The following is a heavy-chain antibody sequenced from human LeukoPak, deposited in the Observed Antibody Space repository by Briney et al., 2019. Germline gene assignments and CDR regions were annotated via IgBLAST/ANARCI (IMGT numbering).Heavy chain of an antibody. V-gene: IGHV4-59*08. CDR1: GGSISSYY. CDR3: ARPRTGLHTFDI. CDR2: FYYSGST. Sequence: SETLSPTCTVSGGSISSYYWSWIRQPPGKGLEWIGSFYYSGSTYFNPSHKRRLTISVDTSKNEFSLKLTSVTAADTAVYYCARPRTGLHTFDIWGQGTVVTVSS. J-gene: IGHJ3*02.